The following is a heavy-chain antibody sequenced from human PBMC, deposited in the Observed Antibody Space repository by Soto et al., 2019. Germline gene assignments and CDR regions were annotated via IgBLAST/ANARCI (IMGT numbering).Heavy chain of an antibody. Sequence: EVQLVESGGGLIQPGGSLRLSCAASGFTVSSNYMSWVRQAPGKGLEWVSVIYSGGSTYYADSVKGRFTISRDNSKNTLYLQMNSLRAEDTAVYYCARDQGYYYDSSGYYSGSFMDVWGQGTTVTVSS. CDR3: ARDQGYYYDSSGYYSGSFMDV. CDR1: GFTVSSNY. J-gene: IGHJ6*02. V-gene: IGHV3-53*01. CDR2: IYSGGST. D-gene: IGHD3-22*01.